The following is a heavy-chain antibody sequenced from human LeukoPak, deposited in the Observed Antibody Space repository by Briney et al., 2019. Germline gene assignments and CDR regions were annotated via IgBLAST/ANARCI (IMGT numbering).Heavy chain of an antibody. CDR2: INEDGSQK. V-gene: IGHV3-7*03. J-gene: IGHJ4*02. Sequence: PGGSLRLSCVESGFTFRSPWMAWLRQAPEKGLEWVANINEDGSQKYYLGSVTGRFTISRDNAKNSLYLQMNNLSAEDTAMYYCARDGGWHRFDYWGQGTLVIVSS. D-gene: IGHD6-19*01. CDR1: GFTFRSPW. CDR3: ARDGGWHRFDY.